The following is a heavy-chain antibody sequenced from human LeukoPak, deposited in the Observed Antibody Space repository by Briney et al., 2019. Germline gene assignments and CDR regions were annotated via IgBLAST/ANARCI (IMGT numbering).Heavy chain of an antibody. Sequence: GGSLRLSCAASGFTFDDYAMHWVRQAPGKGLEWVSGISWNSGSIGYADSVKGRFTISRDNAKNSLYLQMNSLRAEDTALYYCANLGIRCSGWYIAYWGQGTLVTVSS. CDR2: ISWNSGSI. J-gene: IGHJ4*02. CDR1: GFTFDDYA. V-gene: IGHV3-9*01. D-gene: IGHD6-19*01. CDR3: ANLGIRCSGWYIAY.